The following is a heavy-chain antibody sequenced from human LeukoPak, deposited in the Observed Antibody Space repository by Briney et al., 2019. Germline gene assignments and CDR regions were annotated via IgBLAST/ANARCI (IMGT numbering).Heavy chain of an antibody. D-gene: IGHD3-16*01. CDR2: IYPGDSRT. CDR1: GYGFTNYW. Sequence: GESLKISCKVSGYGFTNYWIVWVRQMPVKGLEWMGIIYPGDSRTRYSPSFQGQVTISADKSIRTAYLQWSSLKASDTALYYCARFGSPSLQTPHFDYWGQGTLVTVSS. CDR3: ARFGSPSLQTPHFDY. J-gene: IGHJ4*02. V-gene: IGHV5-51*01.